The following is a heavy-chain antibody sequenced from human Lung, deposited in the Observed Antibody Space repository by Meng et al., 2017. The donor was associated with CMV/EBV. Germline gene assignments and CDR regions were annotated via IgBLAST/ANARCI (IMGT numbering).Heavy chain of an antibody. D-gene: IGHD1-26*01. Sequence: GFPFSSYCRQRVRPAPGKGLVWVSRINSDESTTNSADSVKGRFTISRDNAKSTLYLQMNSLRAEDTAVYYCARDQGGSSRGVDYWGQGTLVTVSS. CDR3: ARDQGGSSRGVDY. CDR1: GFPFSSYC. CDR2: INSDESTT. V-gene: IGHV3-74*01. J-gene: IGHJ4*02.